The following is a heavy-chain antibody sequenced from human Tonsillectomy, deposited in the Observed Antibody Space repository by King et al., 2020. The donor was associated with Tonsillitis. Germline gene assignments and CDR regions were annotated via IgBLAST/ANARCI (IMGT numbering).Heavy chain of an antibody. CDR1: GFTFNKYW. CDR3: ARALSRDGYNRFDY. V-gene: IGHV3-7*04. Sequence: VQLVESGGGVVQPGGSLRLSCAASGFTFNKYWMSWVRQAPGKGLEWVANIKQDGSEKHYVDSVKGRFTISRDNAKNSLYLQMNSLRAEDTAVYYCARALSRDGYNRFDYWGQGTLVTVSS. CDR2: IKQDGSEK. D-gene: IGHD5-24*01. J-gene: IGHJ4*02.